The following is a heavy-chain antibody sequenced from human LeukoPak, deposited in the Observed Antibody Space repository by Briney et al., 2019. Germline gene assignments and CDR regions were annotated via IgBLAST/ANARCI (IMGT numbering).Heavy chain of an antibody. D-gene: IGHD3-3*01. CDR3: ARSFGVVIPDAFDI. Sequence: SETLSLTCAVYGGSFSGYYWSWIRQPPGKGLEWIGEINHSGSTNYNPSLKSRVTISVDTSKNQFSLKLSSVTAAGTAVYYCARSFGVVIPDAFDIWGQGTMVTVSS. J-gene: IGHJ3*02. CDR2: INHSGST. CDR1: GGSFSGYY. V-gene: IGHV4-34*01.